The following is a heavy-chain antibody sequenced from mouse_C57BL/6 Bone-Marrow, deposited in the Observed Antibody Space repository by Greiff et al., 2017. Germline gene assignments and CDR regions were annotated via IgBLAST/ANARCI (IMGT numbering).Heavy chain of an antibody. Sequence: VQLQQPGAELVKPGASVKMSCKASGYTFTSYWITWVKQRPGQGLEWIGDIYPGSGSTNYNEKFKSKATLTVDTSSSTAYMQLSSLTSEDSAVDYSASYYYGSSYAMDYWGQGTSVTVSS. CDR3: ASYYYGSSYAMDY. CDR2: IYPGSGST. CDR1: GYTFTSYW. J-gene: IGHJ4*01. V-gene: IGHV1-55*01. D-gene: IGHD1-1*01.